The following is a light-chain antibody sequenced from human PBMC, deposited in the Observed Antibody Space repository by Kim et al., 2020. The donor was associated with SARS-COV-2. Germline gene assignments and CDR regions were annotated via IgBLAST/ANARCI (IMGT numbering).Light chain of an antibody. CDR1: QSISSNY. J-gene: IGKJ2*01. CDR2: AAS. CDR3: QQYGDSPYT. V-gene: IGKV3-20*01. Sequence: LPPGERASLACRASQSISSNYLTWYQQKPGQPPRLFIYAASRRVTGIPDRFSGSGSGTDFTLTISRLEPEDFAVYYCQQYGDSPYTFGQGTKLEI.